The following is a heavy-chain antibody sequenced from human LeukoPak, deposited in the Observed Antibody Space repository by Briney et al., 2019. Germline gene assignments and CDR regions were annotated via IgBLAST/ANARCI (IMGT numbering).Heavy chain of an antibody. D-gene: IGHD4-23*01. CDR3: ASRMVVTWIIEYFQH. J-gene: IGHJ1*01. CDR2: ISSEGFI. V-gene: IGHV3-53*01. Sequence: QTGGSLRLSCAVAGVAVNSYFMGWVRQAPGKGLEWVSIISSEGFIYYADSVKGRFTISRDNFKNNLYLQMNSLRDEDTAVYYCASRMVVTWIIEYFQHWGQGTLVTVSS. CDR1: GVAVNSYF.